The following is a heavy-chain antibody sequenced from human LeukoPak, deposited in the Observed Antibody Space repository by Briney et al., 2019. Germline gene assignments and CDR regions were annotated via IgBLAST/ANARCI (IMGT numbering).Heavy chain of an antibody. Sequence: ASVKVSCKASGYTFTGYYMHWVRQAPGQGLEWMGWSNPNSGGTNYAQKFQGRVTMTRDTSISTAYMELSRLRSDDTAVYYCARSEIVVVPAAIWEHWFDPWGQGTLVTVSS. CDR3: ARSEIVVVPAAIWEHWFDP. D-gene: IGHD2-2*01. CDR2: SNPNSGGT. CDR1: GYTFTGYY. J-gene: IGHJ5*02. V-gene: IGHV1-2*02.